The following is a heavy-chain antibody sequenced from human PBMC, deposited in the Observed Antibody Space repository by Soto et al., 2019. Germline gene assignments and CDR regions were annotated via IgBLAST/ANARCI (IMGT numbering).Heavy chain of an antibody. Sequence: SETLSLTCTVSGASITSYFLNWIRQAPGKGLEWIGYMYFNESTNYNPSLKSRVMMSLDTSKSLFSLKLNSVTAADTAIYYCARDHKEAFDIWGQGTLVTVS. V-gene: IGHV4-59*01. CDR2: MYFNEST. CDR1: GASITSYF. CDR3: ARDHKEAFDI. J-gene: IGHJ3*02.